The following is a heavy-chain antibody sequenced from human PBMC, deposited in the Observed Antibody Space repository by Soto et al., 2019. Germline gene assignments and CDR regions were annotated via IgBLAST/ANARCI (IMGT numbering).Heavy chain of an antibody. Sequence: HPGGSLRLSCAASGFTFSIYSMNWVRQAPGKGLEWVSYIMPGSSHIFYVDSVKGRFTISRDNAKNSLYLQMNSLRAEDTAVYYCARFYYDSSGYLPSPYYYYYGMDVWGQGTTVTVSS. CDR3: ARFYYDSSGYLPSPYYYYYGMDV. J-gene: IGHJ6*02. CDR2: IMPGSSHI. D-gene: IGHD3-22*01. CDR1: GFTFSIYS. V-gene: IGHV3-48*04.